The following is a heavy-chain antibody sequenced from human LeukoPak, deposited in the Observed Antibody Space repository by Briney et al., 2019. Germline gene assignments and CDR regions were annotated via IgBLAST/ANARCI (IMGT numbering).Heavy chain of an antibody. CDR2: IKSKADAGTT. Sequence: GGSLRLSCAASGFTFSNAWMTWVRQAPGKGLEWVGRIKSKADAGTTDYAAPVKGRFTISRDDSKNTLYLQMNSLKTEDTAVYYCATDGGSTGYYGRSDYWGQGTLVTVSS. V-gene: IGHV3-15*01. CDR1: GFTFSNAW. J-gene: IGHJ4*02. CDR3: ATDGGSTGYYGRSDY. D-gene: IGHD3-22*01.